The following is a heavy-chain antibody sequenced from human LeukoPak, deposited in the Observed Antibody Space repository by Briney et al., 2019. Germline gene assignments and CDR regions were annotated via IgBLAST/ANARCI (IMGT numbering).Heavy chain of an antibody. CDR2: ISWNSGYI. J-gene: IGHJ4*02. CDR1: GFTFDDYA. CDR3: ANVNDY. Sequence: GGSLRLSCAASGFTFDDYAMHWVRQAPGKGLEWVSGISWNSGYIGYADSVKGRFTISRDNAKNSLYLQMNSLRPEDTALYYCANVNDYWGQGTLVTVSS. V-gene: IGHV3-9*01.